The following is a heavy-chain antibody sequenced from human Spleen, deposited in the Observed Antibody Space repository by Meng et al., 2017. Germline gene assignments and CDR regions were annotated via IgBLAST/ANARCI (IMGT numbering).Heavy chain of an antibody. Sequence: SETLSLTCAVSGYSISSGYNWGWIRQPPGKGLEWIGDINHSGSTNYNPSLKSRVTISVDTSKNQLSLKLSSVTAADTAVYYCARTKYSSTWYYFDYWGQGTLVTVSS. CDR1: GYSISSGYN. J-gene: IGHJ4*02. CDR2: INHSGST. V-gene: IGHV4-38-2*01. CDR3: ARTKYSSTWYYFDY. D-gene: IGHD6-13*01.